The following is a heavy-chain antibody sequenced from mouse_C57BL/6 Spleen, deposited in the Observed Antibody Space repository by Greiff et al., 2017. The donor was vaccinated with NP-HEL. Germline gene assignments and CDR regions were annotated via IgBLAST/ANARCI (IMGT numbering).Heavy chain of an antibody. CDR2: ISSGGSYT. Sequence: EVQRVESGGDLVKPGGSLKLSCAASGFTFSSYGMSWVRQTPDKRLEWVATISSGGSYTYYPDSVKGRFTISRDNAKNTLYLQMSSLKSEDTAMYYCARQDYYYGSSSEYFDYWGQGTTLTVSS. D-gene: IGHD1-1*01. V-gene: IGHV5-6*01. J-gene: IGHJ2*01. CDR1: GFTFSSYG. CDR3: ARQDYYYGSSSEYFDY.